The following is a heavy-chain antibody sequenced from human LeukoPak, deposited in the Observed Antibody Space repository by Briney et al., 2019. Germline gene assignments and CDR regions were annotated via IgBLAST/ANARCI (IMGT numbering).Heavy chain of an antibody. V-gene: IGHV4-59*01. D-gene: IGHD3-10*01. J-gene: IGHJ6*02. CDR2: IYYSGST. Sequence: SETLSLTCTVSGGSIRSYYWSWIRQPPGKGLEWIGYIYYSGSTNYNPSLKSRVTISVDTSKNQFSLKLSSVTAADTAVYYCARGPPMVRGYLDVWGQGTTVTVSS. CDR3: ARGPPMVRGYLDV. CDR1: GGSIRSYY.